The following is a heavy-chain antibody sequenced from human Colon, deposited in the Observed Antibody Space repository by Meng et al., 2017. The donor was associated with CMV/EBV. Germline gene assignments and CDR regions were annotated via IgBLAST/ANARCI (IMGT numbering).Heavy chain of an antibody. V-gene: IGHV1-2*02. CDR1: GYTLTGYY. Sequence: VELVQSGAEVKKLGASVKVSCKASGYTLTGYYMHWVRQAPGQGLEWMGWINPNSGGTNYAQKFQGRVTMTRDTSISTAYMELSRLRSDDTAVYYCATVSSGYYLYFQHWGQGTLVTVSS. CDR2: INPNSGGT. CDR3: ATVSSGYYLYFQH. J-gene: IGHJ1*01. D-gene: IGHD3-22*01.